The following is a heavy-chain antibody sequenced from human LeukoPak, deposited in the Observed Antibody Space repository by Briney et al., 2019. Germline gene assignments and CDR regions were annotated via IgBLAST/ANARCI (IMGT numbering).Heavy chain of an antibody. V-gene: IGHV3-48*04. CDR3: ARGGGGSDAFDI. Sequence: PGGSLRLSCAASGFTFNRYNMNWVREAPGKGLEWVSYMSSGGTTINYADSVKGRFTSSRDNPNNSLYLQMNSLRVEDTAVYFCARGGGGSDAFDIWGQGTMVTVSS. CDR2: MSSGGTTI. J-gene: IGHJ3*02. D-gene: IGHD2-15*01. CDR1: GFTFNRYN.